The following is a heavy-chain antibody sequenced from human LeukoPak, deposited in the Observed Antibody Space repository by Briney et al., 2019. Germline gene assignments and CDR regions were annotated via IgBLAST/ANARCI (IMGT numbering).Heavy chain of an antibody. Sequence: GESLKISCKGSGYIFSNNWIAWVREMPGKGAEGGGIIYPVDSDTRYSPTSQRPVTISAEKSIRPAYLQCNSLKASDTAMYYCARAGDILTGYSGAFDLWGQGTMVTVSS. J-gene: IGHJ3*01. CDR1: GYIFSNNW. CDR2: IYPVDSDT. CDR3: ARAGDILTGYSGAFDL. D-gene: IGHD3-9*01. V-gene: IGHV5-51*01.